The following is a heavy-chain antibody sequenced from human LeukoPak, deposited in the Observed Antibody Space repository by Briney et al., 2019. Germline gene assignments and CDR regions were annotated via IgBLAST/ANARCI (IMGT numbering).Heavy chain of an antibody. D-gene: IGHD2-2*02. CDR2: ISYDGSNK. J-gene: IGHJ3*02. CDR3: ARAQNRYCSSTSCYNAFDI. CDR1: GFTFSSYG. Sequence: GGSLRLSCAASGFTFSSYGMHWVRQAPGKGLEWVAVISYDGSNKYYADSVKGRFTISRDNSKNTLYLQMNSLRAEDTAVYYCARAQNRYCSSTSCYNAFDIWGQGTMVTVSS. V-gene: IGHV3-30*03.